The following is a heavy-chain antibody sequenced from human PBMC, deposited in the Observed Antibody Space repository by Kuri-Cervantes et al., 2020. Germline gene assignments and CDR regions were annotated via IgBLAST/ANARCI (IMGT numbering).Heavy chain of an antibody. J-gene: IGHJ4*02. D-gene: IGHD3-22*01. Sequence: LSLTCAASGFTFSSYAMSWVRQAPGKGLEWVSAISGSGGSTYYADSVKGRFTISRDNAKNSLFLQMHSLRVEGTAIYYCARLRGGYDFDYWGQGTLVTVSS. V-gene: IGHV3-23*01. CDR1: GFTFSSYA. CDR2: ISGSGGST. CDR3: ARLRGGYDFDY.